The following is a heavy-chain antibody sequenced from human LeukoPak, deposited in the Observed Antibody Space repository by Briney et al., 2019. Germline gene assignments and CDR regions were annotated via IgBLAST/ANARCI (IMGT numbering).Heavy chain of an antibody. J-gene: IGHJ5*02. CDR1: GYTFTGYY. V-gene: IGHV1-2*06. Sequence: EASVKVSCKASGYTFTGYYMHWVRQAPGQGLEWMGRINPNSGGTNYAQKFQGRVTMTRDTSISTADMELSRLRSDDTAVYYCARDRGSTSLNWFDPWGQGTLVTVSS. D-gene: IGHD2-2*01. CDR3: ARDRGSTSLNWFDP. CDR2: INPNSGGT.